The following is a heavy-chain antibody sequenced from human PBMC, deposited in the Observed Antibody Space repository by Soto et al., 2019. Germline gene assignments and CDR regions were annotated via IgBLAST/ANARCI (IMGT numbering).Heavy chain of an antibody. Sequence: QVQLVQSGAEMRKPGSSLRVSCKASGGTFSDFAFSWVRQAPGQGLEWMGRIVPRFGSPNYAQKFGGRVTITADTSTSTVYMEVSSLRVDDTAVYFCARDRIQLRLGKYAFNGMEVWGQGTTITVSS. CDR2: IVPRFGSP. V-gene: IGHV1-69*06. D-gene: IGHD3-16*01. CDR3: ARDRIQLRLGKYAFNGMEV. CDR1: GGTFSDFA. J-gene: IGHJ6*02.